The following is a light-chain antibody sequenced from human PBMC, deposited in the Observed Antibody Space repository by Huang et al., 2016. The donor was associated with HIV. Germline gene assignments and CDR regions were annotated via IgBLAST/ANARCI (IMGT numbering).Light chain of an antibody. CDR2: EAA. CDR3: QRRTNWPPVLT. CDR1: QSVCVY. J-gene: IGKJ4*01. V-gene: IGKV3-11*01. Sequence: EIVLTQSPATMSLSPGDRATRSCRASQSVCVYLAWYQQKPGQAPRLLIFEAANCATRIPDRFSCSGSGTDFTLTIDILQPYDFAIYYCQRRTNWPPVLTFGGGTRVEIK.